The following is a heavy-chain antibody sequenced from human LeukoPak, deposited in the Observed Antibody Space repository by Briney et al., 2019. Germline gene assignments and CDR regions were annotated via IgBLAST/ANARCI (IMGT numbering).Heavy chain of an antibody. V-gene: IGHV3-21*01. J-gene: IGHJ4*02. Sequence: GGSLRLSCAASGFTFSSYSMNWVRQAPGKGLEWVSSISSSSSYIYYADSVKGRFTISRDNAKNSLYLQMNSLRAEDTAVYYCAREFYIVGYFDYWGQGTLVTVSS. CDR3: AREFYIVGYFDY. D-gene: IGHD5-12*01. CDR2: ISSSSSYI. CDR1: GFTFSSYS.